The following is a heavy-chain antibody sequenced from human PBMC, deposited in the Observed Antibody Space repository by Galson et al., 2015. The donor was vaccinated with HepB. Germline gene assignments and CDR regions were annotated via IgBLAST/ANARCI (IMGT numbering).Heavy chain of an antibody. J-gene: IGHJ3*02. CDR2: INPSGGST. CDR3: ARDPSMGDDAFDI. Sequence: SVKVSCKASGYTFTSYYMHWVRQAPGQGLEWMGIINPSGGSTSYAQKFQGRVTMTRDTSTSTVYMELSSLRSEDTAVYYCARDPSMGDDAFDIWGQGTMVTVSS. V-gene: IGHV1-46*01. CDR1: GYTFTSYY.